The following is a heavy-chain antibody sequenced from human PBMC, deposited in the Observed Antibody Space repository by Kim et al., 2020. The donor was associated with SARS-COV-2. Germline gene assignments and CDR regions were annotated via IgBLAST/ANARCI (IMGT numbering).Heavy chain of an antibody. CDR3: ARGQSTFDP. CDR2: VIP. J-gene: IGHJ5*02. Sequence: VIPKTNPALTTRVTISVDPSNNQFSRKLSSVTAADTAVYYCARGQSTFDPWGQGTLVTVSS. V-gene: IGHV4-59*09.